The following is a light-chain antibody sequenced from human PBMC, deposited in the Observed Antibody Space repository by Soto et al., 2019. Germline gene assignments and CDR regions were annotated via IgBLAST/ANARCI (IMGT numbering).Light chain of an antibody. CDR1: QSVSSN. Sequence: EIVMTQSPATLTVSPGERATLSCRASQSVSSNLAWYQQKPGQAPRLLIYAASTRATGIPARFSGSGSGTEFTLTITSLQSEDLAVYYCQQYNNWPPWTFGQGTKVEI. V-gene: IGKV3-15*01. J-gene: IGKJ1*01. CDR2: AAS. CDR3: QQYNNWPPWT.